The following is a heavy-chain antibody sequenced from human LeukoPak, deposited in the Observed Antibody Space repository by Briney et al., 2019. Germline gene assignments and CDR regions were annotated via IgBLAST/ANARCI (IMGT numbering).Heavy chain of an antibody. CDR2: ISYDGSNK. Sequence: GGSLRLSCAASGFTFSSYAMLWVRQAPGKGLEWVAVISYDGSNKYYADSVKGRFTISRDNSKNTLYLQMNSLRAEDTAVYYCARDRSSGWCPGYWGQGTLVTVSS. D-gene: IGHD6-19*01. CDR3: ARDRSSGWCPGY. CDR1: GFTFSSYA. V-gene: IGHV3-30-3*01. J-gene: IGHJ4*02.